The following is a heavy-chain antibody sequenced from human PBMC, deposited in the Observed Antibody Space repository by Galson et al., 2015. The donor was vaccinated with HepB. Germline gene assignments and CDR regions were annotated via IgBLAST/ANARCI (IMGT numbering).Heavy chain of an antibody. D-gene: IGHD7-27*01. V-gene: IGHV4-39*01. CDR2: IYYSGST. CDR3: ARRGDKTPL. Sequence: SETLSLTCTVSGGSISSSSYYWGWIRQPPGKGLEWIGSIYYSGSTYYNPSLKSRVTISVDTSKNQFSLKLSSVTAADTAVYYCARRGDKTPLWGQGTLVTVSS. J-gene: IGHJ4*02. CDR1: GGSISSSSYY.